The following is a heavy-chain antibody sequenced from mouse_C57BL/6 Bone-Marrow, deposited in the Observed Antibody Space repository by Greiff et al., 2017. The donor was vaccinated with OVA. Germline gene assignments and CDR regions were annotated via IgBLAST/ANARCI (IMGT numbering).Heavy chain of an antibody. CDR1: GYTFTNYW. D-gene: IGHD2-3*01. J-gene: IGHJ1*03. Sequence: QVQLQQSGAELVRPGPSVKMSCKASGYTFTNYWIGWAKQRPGHGLEWIGDIYPGGGYTNYNEKFKGKATLTADKSSSTAYMQFSSLTSEDSAIYYCASDGYYWYFDVWGTGTTVTVSS. CDR2: IYPGGGYT. CDR3: ASDGYYWYFDV. V-gene: IGHV1-63*01.